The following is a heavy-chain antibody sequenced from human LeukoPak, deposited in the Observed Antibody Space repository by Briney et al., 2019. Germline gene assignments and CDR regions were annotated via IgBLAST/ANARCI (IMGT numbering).Heavy chain of an antibody. Sequence: ASVKVSCKASGYTFTGYYMHWVRQAPGQGLEWMGWINPNSGGTNYAQKFQGRVTITADKSTSTAYMELSSLRSEDTAVYYCARGGIAAYLNWFDPWGQGTLVTVSS. CDR3: ARGGIAAYLNWFDP. J-gene: IGHJ5*02. CDR1: GYTFTGYY. D-gene: IGHD6-13*01. CDR2: INPNSGGT. V-gene: IGHV1-2*02.